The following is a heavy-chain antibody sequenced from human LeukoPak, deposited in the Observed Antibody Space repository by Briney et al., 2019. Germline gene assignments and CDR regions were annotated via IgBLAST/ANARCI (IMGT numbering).Heavy chain of an antibody. CDR2: ISSSSSYI. J-gene: IGHJ4*02. CDR1: GFTLSNYT. CDR3: ARAHNWNYGTFDY. V-gene: IGHV3-21*01. D-gene: IGHD1-7*01. Sequence: PGGSLRLSCAASGFTLSNYTMNWVRQAPGNGLEWVSCISSSSSYIYYADSVKGRFTISRDNAKNSLYLQMNSLRAEDTAVYYCARAHNWNYGTFDYWGQGTLVTVSS.